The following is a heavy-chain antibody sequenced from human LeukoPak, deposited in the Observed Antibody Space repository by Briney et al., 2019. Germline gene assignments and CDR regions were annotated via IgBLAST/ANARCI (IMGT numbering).Heavy chain of an antibody. V-gene: IGHV3-23*01. J-gene: IGHJ5*02. D-gene: IGHD3-3*01. CDR3: AKSNGISIFGVVHWFDP. CDR2: ISGSGGST. CDR1: GFTFSSYA. Sequence: SGGSLRLSCAASGFTFSSYAMSWVRQAPGKGLEWVSAISGSGGSTYYADSVKGRFTISRDNSKNTLYLQMNSLRAEDTAVYYCAKSNGISIFGVVHWFDPWGQGTLVTVSS.